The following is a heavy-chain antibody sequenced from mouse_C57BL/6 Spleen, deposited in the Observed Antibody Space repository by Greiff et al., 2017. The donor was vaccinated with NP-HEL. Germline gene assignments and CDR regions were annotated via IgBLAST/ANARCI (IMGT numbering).Heavy chain of an antibody. Sequence: VQLKESGGDLVKPGGSLKLSCAASGFTFSSYGMSWVRQTPDKRLEWVATISSGGSYTYYPDSVKGRFTISRDNAKNTLYLQMSSLKSEDTAMYYCARHKTGTSYYFDYWGQGTTLTVSS. CDR3: ARHKTGTSYYFDY. CDR2: ISSGGSYT. J-gene: IGHJ2*01. CDR1: GFTFSSYG. D-gene: IGHD4-1*01. V-gene: IGHV5-6*01.